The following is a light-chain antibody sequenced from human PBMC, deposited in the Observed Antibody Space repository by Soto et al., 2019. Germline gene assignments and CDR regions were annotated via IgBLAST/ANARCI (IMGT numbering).Light chain of an antibody. CDR2: DES. J-gene: IGKJ3*01. Sequence: DIQMTQSPSSLSASVGDRVTITCQARDDISNYLNWYQQKPGKAPQVLIYDESNLESGVTSRCSEGGSCTEFTFAISSLQEEDSATNYCQQCANLSRTFGPGTKVDIK. V-gene: IGKV1-33*01. CDR1: DDISNY. CDR3: QQCANLSRT.